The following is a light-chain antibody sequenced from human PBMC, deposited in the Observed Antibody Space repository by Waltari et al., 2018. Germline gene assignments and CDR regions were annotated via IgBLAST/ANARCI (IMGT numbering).Light chain of an antibody. J-gene: IGKJ4*01. V-gene: IGKV3-20*01. CDR3: QQYDISPLT. CDR1: QTIRTTY. Sequence: EIVLTQSPGTLSLSPGEGATLSCRTSQTIRTTYLAWYQQKPGQAPTLLIYGTFSRAPVIPARFTGSGSGTDFSLTISSLEPEDFATYYCQQYDISPLTFGGGTKVEIK. CDR2: GTF.